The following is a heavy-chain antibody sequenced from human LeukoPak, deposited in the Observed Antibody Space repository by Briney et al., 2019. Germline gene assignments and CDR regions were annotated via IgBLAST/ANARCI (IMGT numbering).Heavy chain of an antibody. CDR1: GDSIFINNVA. J-gene: IGHJ4*02. Sequence: SQTLSLTCAISGDSIFINNVAWNRIRQSPSRGLEWLGRTYYRSKWSFDYAVSVKSRITINAVTSKNQFSLQLSSVTPEDTAVYYCARGKYTSFDNWGQGTLVTVSS. V-gene: IGHV6-1*01. CDR2: TYYRSKWSF. D-gene: IGHD6-6*01. CDR3: ARGKYTSFDN.